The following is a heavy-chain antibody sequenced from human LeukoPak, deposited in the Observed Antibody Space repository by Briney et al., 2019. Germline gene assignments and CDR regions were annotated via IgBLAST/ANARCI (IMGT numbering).Heavy chain of an antibody. J-gene: IGHJ6*02. CDR3: AIKYYYYYGMDV. CDR1: GYSFTSYW. CDR2: IDPSDYYT. Sequence: GESLKISCKGSGYSFTSYWISWVRQMPGKGLEWMGRIDPSDYYTNYSPSFQGHVTISADKSISTAYLQWSSLKASDTAMYYCAIKYYYYYGMDVWGQGTTVTVSS. V-gene: IGHV5-10-1*01.